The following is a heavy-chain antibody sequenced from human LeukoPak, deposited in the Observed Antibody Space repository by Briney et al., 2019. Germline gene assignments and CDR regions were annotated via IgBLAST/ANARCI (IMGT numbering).Heavy chain of an antibody. V-gene: IGHV1-18*01. Sequence: ASVKVSCKASGYTFTSYGISWVRPAPGQGLEWMGWISAYNGNTNYAQKLQGRVTMTTDTSTSTAYMELRSLRSDDTAVYYCARELTPRTRFDYWGQGTLVTVSS. CDR2: ISAYNGNT. J-gene: IGHJ4*02. D-gene: IGHD4-23*01. CDR3: ARELTPRTRFDY. CDR1: GYTFTSYG.